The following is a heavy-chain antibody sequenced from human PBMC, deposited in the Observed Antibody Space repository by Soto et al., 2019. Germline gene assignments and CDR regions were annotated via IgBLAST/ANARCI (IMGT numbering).Heavy chain of an antibody. CDR2: INPNSGGT. Sequence: ATLEVSCKASVYTFAGNHIHWVRQAHGQGLEWMGWINPNSGGTNYAQKFQGRVTMTRDTSISTAYVELSRLRSDDTAAYYCARGLQTPSNDYWRQGSVVTVSS. D-gene: IGHD2-15*01. J-gene: IGHJ4*02. CDR1: VYTFAGNH. V-gene: IGHV1-2*02. CDR3: ARGLQTPSNDY.